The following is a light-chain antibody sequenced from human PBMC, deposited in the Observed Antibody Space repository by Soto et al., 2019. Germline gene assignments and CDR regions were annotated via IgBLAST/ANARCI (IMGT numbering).Light chain of an antibody. Sequence: EIVLTQSPATLSLSPGESATLSCRASQSVSSYLAWYQQKPGQAPRLLIYDASNRATGIPARFSGSGSGTDFTLTISSLEPEEFAVYYCQQRSNWPITVGQGTRLEIK. CDR3: QQRSNWPIT. CDR1: QSVSSY. V-gene: IGKV3-11*01. CDR2: DAS. J-gene: IGKJ5*01.